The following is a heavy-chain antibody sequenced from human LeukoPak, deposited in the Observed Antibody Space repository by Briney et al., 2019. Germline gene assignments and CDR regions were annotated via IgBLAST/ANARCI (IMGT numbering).Heavy chain of an antibody. Sequence: ASVTVSCKASGYTFTSYGISWVRQPPGQGLEWMGWISAYNGNTNYAQKLQSRGTMATDTSTSAAYMEMRSLRSDDTAVYYCGRNARDIVLMVYTYYYYYGMDVWGQGTTVTVSS. CDR3: GRNARDIVLMVYTYYYYYGMDV. J-gene: IGHJ6*02. V-gene: IGHV1-18*01. D-gene: IGHD2-8*01. CDR2: ISAYNGNT. CDR1: GYTFTSYG.